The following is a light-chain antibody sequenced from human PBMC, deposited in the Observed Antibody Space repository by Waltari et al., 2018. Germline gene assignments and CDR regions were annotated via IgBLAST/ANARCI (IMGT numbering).Light chain of an antibody. CDR3: QTGGHGTWV. CDR2: VNSDGSH. CDR1: SGHSSNV. J-gene: IGLJ3*02. Sequence: QLVLTQSPSASASLGASVKLTCTLSSGHSSNVIAWLQQQPEQGPRYLMKVNSDGSHNKGAGIPDRFSGSSAGAVRYLTISSLQSEDEADYYCQTGGHGTWVFGGGTKLTVL. V-gene: IGLV4-69*01.